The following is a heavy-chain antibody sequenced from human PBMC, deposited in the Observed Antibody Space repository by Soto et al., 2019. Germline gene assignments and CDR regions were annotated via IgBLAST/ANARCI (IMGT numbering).Heavy chain of an antibody. CDR3: AREWQLVGWFDP. Sequence: PSETLSLTCAVSGGSFSAYYWSWIRQPPGKGLEWIGEINHSGGTNYNPSLKSRVTISVDTSKNQFSLKLSSVTAADTAVYYCAREWQLVGWFDPWGQGTLVTVSS. D-gene: IGHD6-13*01. J-gene: IGHJ5*02. V-gene: IGHV4-34*01. CDR2: INHSGGT. CDR1: GGSFSAYY.